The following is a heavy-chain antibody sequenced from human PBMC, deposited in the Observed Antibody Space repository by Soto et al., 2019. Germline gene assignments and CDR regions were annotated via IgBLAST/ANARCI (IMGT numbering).Heavy chain of an antibody. CDR1: GFTFDDYA. Sequence: HPGGSLRLSCAASGFTFDDYAMHWVRQAPGKGLEWVSGISWNSGSIGYADSVKGRFTISRDNAKNSLYLQMNSLRAEDTALYYCAKDIWVTSDILTGCDYWGQGTLVTVSS. D-gene: IGHD3-9*01. V-gene: IGHV3-9*01. CDR2: ISWNSGSI. J-gene: IGHJ4*02. CDR3: AKDIWVTSDILTGCDY.